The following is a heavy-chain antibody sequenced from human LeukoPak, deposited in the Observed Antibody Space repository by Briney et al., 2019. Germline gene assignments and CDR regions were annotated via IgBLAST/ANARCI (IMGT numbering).Heavy chain of an antibody. V-gene: IGHV3-21*05. CDR2: INDVSGDI. J-gene: IGHJ4*02. D-gene: IGHD2-2*01. CDR3: ARDTYQPGRIDC. CDR1: EFTFSLYA. Sequence: GGSLRLSCAASEFTFSLYAMNWVRQAPGKGLEWVSYINDVSGDIHYADSVKGRFTISRDNAKDTLYLQMNSLRAEDTAVYYCARDTYQPGRIDCWGQGTLVIVSS.